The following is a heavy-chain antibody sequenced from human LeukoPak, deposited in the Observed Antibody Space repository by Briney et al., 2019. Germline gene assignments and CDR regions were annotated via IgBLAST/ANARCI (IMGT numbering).Heavy chain of an antibody. D-gene: IGHD6-19*01. CDR3: VREGLAGGDY. CDR1: GYTFTGYY. CDR2: IDTNTGNP. Sequence: GASVKVSCKASGYTFTGYYMHWVRQAPGQGLEWMGSIDTNTGNPSYAQGFTGRFVFSLDTSVSTAYLQISSLNAEDTVVYYCVREGLAGGDYWGQGTLVTVSS. V-gene: IGHV7-4-1*02. J-gene: IGHJ4*02.